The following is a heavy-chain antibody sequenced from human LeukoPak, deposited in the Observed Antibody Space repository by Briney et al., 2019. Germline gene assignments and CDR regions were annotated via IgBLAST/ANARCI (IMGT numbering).Heavy chain of an antibody. Sequence: ASVKVSCKASGYTFTNFGISWVRQAPGQGLEWMGWISAYNGNTNYAQKLQGRVTMTTDTSTSTAYMELRSLRSDDTAVYYCARDHRTSDYDILTGYYKGYYYMDVWGKGTTVTVSS. CDR3: ARDHRTSDYDILTGYYKGYYYMDV. J-gene: IGHJ6*03. D-gene: IGHD3-9*01. CDR2: ISAYNGNT. V-gene: IGHV1-18*01. CDR1: GYTFTNFG.